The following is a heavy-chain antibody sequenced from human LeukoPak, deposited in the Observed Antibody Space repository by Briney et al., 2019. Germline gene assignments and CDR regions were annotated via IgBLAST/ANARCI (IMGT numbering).Heavy chain of an antibody. D-gene: IGHD3-10*01. CDR2: IKPDGSDK. Sequence: SGGSLRLSCAASGFTFSTYWMNWVRQAPGKGLEWVANIKPDGSDKYYVDSVKGRFTVSRDNAKNSLYLQMNSLRAEDTAVYYCARGRGLGYWGQGTLVTVSS. J-gene: IGHJ4*02. CDR3: ARGRGLGY. V-gene: IGHV3-7*01. CDR1: GFTFSTYW.